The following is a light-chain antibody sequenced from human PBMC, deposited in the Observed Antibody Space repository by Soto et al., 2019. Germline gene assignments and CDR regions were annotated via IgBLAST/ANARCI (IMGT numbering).Light chain of an antibody. CDR2: GAS. J-gene: IGKJ4*01. Sequence: EIVLTQSPGTLSLSPGDRATLSCEASQSVNNNYLAWYQHKPGQAPRLLIYGASSRATGIPDRFSGSGSGTDFTLTIRRLEPEDFAVYYCQQYDTPLPHTFGGGTKVEIK. V-gene: IGKV3-20*01. CDR3: QQYDTPLPHT. CDR1: QSVNNNY.